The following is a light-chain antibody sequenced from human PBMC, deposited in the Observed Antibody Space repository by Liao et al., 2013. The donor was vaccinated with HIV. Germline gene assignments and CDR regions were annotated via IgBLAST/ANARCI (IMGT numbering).Light chain of an antibody. Sequence: SYELTQPPSVSVAPGKTASITCGGNNIGGKTVHWYQQKPGQAPVVVIYQDSNRPSGIPERFSGSNSENTATLTISGTQAVDEADYFCQAWDGSIWVFGGRTKLTVL. CDR2: QDS. J-gene: IGLJ3*02. CDR1: NIGGKT. V-gene: IGLV3-21*01. CDR3: QAWDGSIWV.